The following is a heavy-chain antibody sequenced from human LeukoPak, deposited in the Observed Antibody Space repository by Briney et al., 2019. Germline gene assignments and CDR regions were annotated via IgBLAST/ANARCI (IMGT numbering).Heavy chain of an antibody. Sequence: PSETLSLTCTVSGGSISSGGYYWSWIRQHPGKGLEWIGCIYYSGSTYYNPSLKSRVTISVDTSKNQFSLKLSSVTAADTAVYYCARGYDLFVNWFDPWGQGTLVTVSS. V-gene: IGHV4-31*03. D-gene: IGHD3-9*01. CDR2: IYYSGST. J-gene: IGHJ5*02. CDR1: GGSISSGGYY. CDR3: ARGYDLFVNWFDP.